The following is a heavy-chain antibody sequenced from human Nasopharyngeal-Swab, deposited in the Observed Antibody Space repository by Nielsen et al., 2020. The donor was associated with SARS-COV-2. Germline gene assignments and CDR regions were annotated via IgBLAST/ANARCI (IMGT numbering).Heavy chain of an antibody. CDR2: ISYDGSNK. V-gene: IGHV3-30*04. Sequence: GESLKISCAASGFTFSSYAMHWVRQAPGKGLEWVAVISYDGSNKYYADSVKGRFTISRDNSKNTLYLQMNSLRAEDTAVYYCARGETRRDGYKNLYYYYYGMDVWDQGTTVTVSS. D-gene: IGHD5-24*01. CDR3: ARGETRRDGYKNLYYYYYGMDV. J-gene: IGHJ6*02. CDR1: GFTFSSYA.